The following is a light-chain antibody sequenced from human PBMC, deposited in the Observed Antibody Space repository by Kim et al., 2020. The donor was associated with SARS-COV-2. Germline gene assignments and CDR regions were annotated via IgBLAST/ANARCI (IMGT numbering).Light chain of an antibody. CDR3: SSYTSSSTWV. CDR2: DVS. J-gene: IGLJ3*02. V-gene: IGLV2-14*03. CDR1: RSGVGGYNY. Sequence: GQCITISCTGTRSGVGGYNYVAWYQQHPGKAPKLMIYDVSTRPSGVSNRFSGTKSGNTASLTISGLQAEDEADYYCSSYTSSSTWVFGGGTQLTVL.